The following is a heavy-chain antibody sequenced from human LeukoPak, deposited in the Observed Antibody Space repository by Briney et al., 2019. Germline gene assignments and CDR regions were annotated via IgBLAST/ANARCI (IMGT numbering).Heavy chain of an antibody. J-gene: IGHJ4*02. CDR1: GYSFTSYW. Sequence: GESLKISCKGSGYSFTSYWMGWVRQMPGKGLEWMGIIYPGDSDTRDSPSFQGQVTMSADKSISTAYLQWSSLKASDTAMYYCARRTDYCSSTSCYAMQGYYFDHWGQGTLVTVSS. D-gene: IGHD2-2*01. V-gene: IGHV5-51*01. CDR3: ARRTDYCSSTSCYAMQGYYFDH. CDR2: IYPGDSDT.